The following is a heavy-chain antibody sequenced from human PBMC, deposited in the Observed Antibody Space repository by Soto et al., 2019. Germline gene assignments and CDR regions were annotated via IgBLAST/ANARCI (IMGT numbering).Heavy chain of an antibody. V-gene: IGHV1-2*02. CDR3: AKDLPRPLAYCLDT. D-gene: IGHD2-21*01. CDR2: INAHSGGT. J-gene: IGHJ5*02. CDR1: GFSFTGYY. Sequence: GTSVKVSCKASGFSFTGYYIHWLRQAPGQGLEWMGWINAHSGGTEYAQKFQGRVTLTRDTSISTAYMTLSSLRSDDTAIYYCAKDLPRPLAYCLDTWGQGTQVTVSS.